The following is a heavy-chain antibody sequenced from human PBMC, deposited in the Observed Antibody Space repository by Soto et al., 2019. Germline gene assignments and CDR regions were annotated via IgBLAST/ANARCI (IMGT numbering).Heavy chain of an antibody. Sequence: GGSLRLSCAASGFTVSSNYMSWVRQAPGKGLEWVSVIYSGGSTYYADSVKGRFTISRDNSKNTLYLQMNSLRAEDMAVYYCGRDPGRSYGPDWGQGTLVTVSS. CDR3: GRDPGRSYGPD. V-gene: IGHV3-66*01. J-gene: IGHJ4*02. CDR1: GFTVSSNY. D-gene: IGHD1-26*01. CDR2: IYSGGST.